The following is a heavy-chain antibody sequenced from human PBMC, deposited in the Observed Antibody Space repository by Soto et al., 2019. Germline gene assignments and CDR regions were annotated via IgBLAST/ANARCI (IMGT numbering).Heavy chain of an antibody. Sequence: SETLSLTCTVSGDSIRSGGYYWSWIRQHPGKGLEWIGYLYYTGNTYYNPSLKSRLTISLDTSKNQFSLNLRSVTAADTAVYYCARGITSQSSWFDPWGQGTLVTVSS. CDR2: LYYTGNT. CDR3: ARGITSQSSWFDP. J-gene: IGHJ5*02. D-gene: IGHD3-10*01. CDR1: GDSIRSGGYY. V-gene: IGHV4-31*03.